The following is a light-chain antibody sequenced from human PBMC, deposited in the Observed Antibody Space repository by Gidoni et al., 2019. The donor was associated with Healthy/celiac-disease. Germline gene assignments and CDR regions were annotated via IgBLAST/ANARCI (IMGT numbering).Light chain of an antibody. CDR1: QSVSSN. CDR2: GAS. Sequence: IVMTQSPATLSVSPGERATLSCRASQSVSSNLAWYQQKPGQAPRLLIYGASTMATGIPARFSGSGSGTEFTLTISSLQSEDFAVYYCQQYNNWPPYTFGQRTKLEIK. V-gene: IGKV3-15*01. J-gene: IGKJ2*01. CDR3: QQYNNWPPYT.